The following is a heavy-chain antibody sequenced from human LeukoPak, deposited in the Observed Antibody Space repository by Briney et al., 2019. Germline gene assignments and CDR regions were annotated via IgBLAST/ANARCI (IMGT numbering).Heavy chain of an antibody. J-gene: IGHJ4*02. CDR2: IIHSGST. CDR1: GGSFSGYY. Sequence: SETLSLTCGVHGGSFSGYYWTWIRQSPGMGLEWIGEIIHSGSTNYNPSLTSRVTISVDTSKNQFSLELSSVTAADTAVYYCARGVLVTVYAAFDYWGQGTLVTVSS. CDR3: ARGVLVTVYAAFDY. D-gene: IGHD2-8*01. V-gene: IGHV4-34*01.